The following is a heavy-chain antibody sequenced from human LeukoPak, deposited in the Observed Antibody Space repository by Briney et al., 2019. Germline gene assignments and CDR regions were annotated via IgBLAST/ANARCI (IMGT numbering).Heavy chain of an antibody. D-gene: IGHD3-16*01. CDR3: ARGAQFGYFDY. V-gene: IGHV3-30*03. J-gene: IGHJ4*02. Sequence: GGSLRLSCVVSGFTFSNYWMHWVRQAPGKGLEWVAVISYDGRNKYYADSVKGRFTISRDNSKNTLYLQMNSLRAEDTAVYYCARGAQFGYFDYWGQGALVTVSS. CDR1: GFTFSNYW. CDR2: ISYDGRNK.